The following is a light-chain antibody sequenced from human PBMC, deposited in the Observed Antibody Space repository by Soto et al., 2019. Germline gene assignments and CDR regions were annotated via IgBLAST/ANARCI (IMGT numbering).Light chain of an antibody. CDR3: QQYGSSLTWT. Sequence: DIVLTQSPGTLSLSPGERATLSRRASQSVSSSYLAWYQQKPGQAPRLLIYGASSRATGIPDRFSGSGSGTDFTLTISRLEPEDFAVYYCQQYGSSLTWTFGQGTKVDIK. J-gene: IGKJ1*01. CDR1: QSVSSSY. V-gene: IGKV3-20*01. CDR2: GAS.